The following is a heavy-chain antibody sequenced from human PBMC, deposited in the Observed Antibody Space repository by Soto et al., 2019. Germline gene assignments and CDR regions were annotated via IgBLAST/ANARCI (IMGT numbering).Heavy chain of an antibody. V-gene: IGHV4-59*01. D-gene: IGHD4-4*01. J-gene: IGHJ4*02. CDR2: VYYSGIT. CDR3: AKFSNSFDY. Sequence: PSETLSLTCTVSGGSISSYYWSWIRQPPGKGLEWIAYVYYSGITNYNPSLKSRVTISVDTSKNQFSLKLTSVTAADTAVYYCAKFSNSFDYWGQGTLVTVSS. CDR1: GGSISSYY.